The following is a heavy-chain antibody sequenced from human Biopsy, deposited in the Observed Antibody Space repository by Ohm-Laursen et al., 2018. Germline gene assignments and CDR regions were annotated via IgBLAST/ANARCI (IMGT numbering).Heavy chain of an antibody. CDR3: ARDDAVTVIRGLYY. J-gene: IGHJ4*02. Sequence: ASVKVSCKVAENPFSTHYIHWVRQAPGQGLEWVGVINPGGGGTNYTQKFQDRVTVTRDTSTSAVYMELTDLLSEDTAVYYCARDDAVTVIRGLYYWGQGALVTVSS. CDR1: ENPFSTHY. D-gene: IGHD2-21*02. V-gene: IGHV1-46*01. CDR2: INPGGGGT.